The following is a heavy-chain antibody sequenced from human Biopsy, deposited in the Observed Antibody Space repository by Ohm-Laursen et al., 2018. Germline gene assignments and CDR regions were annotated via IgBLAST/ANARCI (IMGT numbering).Heavy chain of an antibody. CDR3: AADINVWNVNY. D-gene: IGHD1-1*01. CDR1: GYTLTELS. CDR2: FAPENGKT. V-gene: IGHV1-24*01. Sequence: ASVKVSCKVSGYTLTELSMHWVRQAPGKGLEWMGGFAPENGKTVYAQNFQARVSMTEDTSTDTAYMELRRLRSEDTAVYYCAADINVWNVNYWGQGTQVTVSS. J-gene: IGHJ4*02.